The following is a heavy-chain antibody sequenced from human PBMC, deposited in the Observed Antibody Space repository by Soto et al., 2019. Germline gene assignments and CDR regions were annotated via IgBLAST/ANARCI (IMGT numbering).Heavy chain of an antibody. V-gene: IGHV1-69*13. CDR3: ARDTYYYDSSGVYAFDI. CDR1: GGTFSSYA. CDR2: IIPIFGTA. J-gene: IGHJ3*02. Sequence: SVKVSCKASGGTFSSYAISWARQAPGQGLEWMGGIIPIFGTANYAQKFQGRVTITADESTSTAYMELSSLRSEDTAVYYCARDTYYYDSSGVYAFDIWGQGKMVTVSS. D-gene: IGHD3-22*01.